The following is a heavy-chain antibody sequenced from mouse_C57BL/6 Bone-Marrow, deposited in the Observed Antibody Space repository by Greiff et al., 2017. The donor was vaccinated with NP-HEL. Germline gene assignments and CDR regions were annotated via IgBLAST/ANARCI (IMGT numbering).Heavy chain of an antibody. CDR1: GYTFTDYY. D-gene: IGHD3-3*01. CDR2: INPNNGGT. CDR3: ARRAEMGYYFDY. Sequence: VQLKQSGPELVKPGASVKISCKASGYTFTDYYMNWVKQSHGKSLEWIGDINPNNGGTSYTQKFKGKATLTVDKSSSTAYMELRSLTSEDSAVYYCARRAEMGYYFDYWGQGTTLTVSS. J-gene: IGHJ2*01. V-gene: IGHV1-26*01.